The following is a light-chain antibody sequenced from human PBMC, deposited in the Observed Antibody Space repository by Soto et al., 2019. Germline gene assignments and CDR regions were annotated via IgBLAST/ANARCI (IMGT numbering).Light chain of an antibody. V-gene: IGKV1-5*01. Sequence: DIQLTQSPSTLSASVGDRVSITCRASQSLNNWMAWFQQKPGKAPKLLIYDASTVQTGVPSRFSGSGSGTEFTLTISSLQPDDFATYYCQRYNAFSQTFGQGTRVEIK. J-gene: IGKJ1*01. CDR1: QSLNNW. CDR2: DAS. CDR3: QRYNAFSQT.